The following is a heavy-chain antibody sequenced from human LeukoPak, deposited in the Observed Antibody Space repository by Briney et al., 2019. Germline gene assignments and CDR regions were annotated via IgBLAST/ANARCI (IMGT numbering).Heavy chain of an antibody. J-gene: IGHJ6*03. CDR2: IKQDGSNK. CDR3: AKSSGGGWYYYYYYMDI. D-gene: IGHD6-19*01. CDR1: GFTFSSYW. V-gene: IGHV3-7*01. Sequence: PGGSLRLSCAASGFTFSSYWMSWVRQAPGKGLEWVANIKQDGSNKYYADSVKGRFTISRDNSKNTLYLQMNSLRAEDTAVYYCAKSSGGGWYYYYYYMDIWGKGTTLTISS.